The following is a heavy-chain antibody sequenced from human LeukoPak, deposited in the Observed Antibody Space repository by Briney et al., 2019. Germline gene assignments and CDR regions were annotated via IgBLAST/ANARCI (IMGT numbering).Heavy chain of an antibody. V-gene: IGHV1-69*13. CDR1: GGTFSSYA. D-gene: IGHD4-17*01. CDR2: IIPIFGTA. CDR3: ARSYGDYVNFDY. Sequence: SVKVSCKASGGTFSSYAISWVRQAPGQGLKWMGGIIPIFGTANYAQKFQGRVTITADESTSTAYMELSSLRSEDTAVYYCARSYGDYVNFDYWGQGTLVTVSS. J-gene: IGHJ4*02.